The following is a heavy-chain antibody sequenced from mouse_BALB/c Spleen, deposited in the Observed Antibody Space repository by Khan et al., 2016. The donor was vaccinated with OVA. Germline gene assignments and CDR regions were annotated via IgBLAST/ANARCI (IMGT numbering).Heavy chain of an antibody. V-gene: IGHV9-4*02. D-gene: IGHD2-14*01. J-gene: IGHJ4*01. CDR2: INTHSGVP. CDR3: ARGRAAYYRNDGGAMDY. Sequence: QVQLQQSGPELKKPGETVRISCKASGYTFTTAGMQWVQKMPGKGLKWIGWINTHSGVPKYAEDFKGRFAFSLETSASTAYLQITNLKNEDTATXFCARGRAAYYRNDGGAMDYWGQGTSVTVSS. CDR1: GYTFTTAG.